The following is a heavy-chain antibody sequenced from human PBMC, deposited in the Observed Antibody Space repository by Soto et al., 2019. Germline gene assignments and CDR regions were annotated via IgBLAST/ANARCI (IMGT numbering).Heavy chain of an antibody. CDR2: ISYDGSDK. V-gene: IGHV3-30-3*01. D-gene: IGHD5-18*01. CDR3: ARNWGYSYGYPPGY. J-gene: IGHJ4*02. Sequence: GGSLRLSCASAGVTFSSYTMHWVRQAPGKGLEWVAVISYDGSDKYYAASVKGRFTISRDNSKNTLYLQMNSLRAEDTAVYYCARNWGYSYGYPPGYWGQGTLVTVSS. CDR1: GVTFSSYT.